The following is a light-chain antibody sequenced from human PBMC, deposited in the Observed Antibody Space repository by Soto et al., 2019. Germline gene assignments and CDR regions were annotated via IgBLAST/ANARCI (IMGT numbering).Light chain of an antibody. CDR1: QSLSSNF. Sequence: EIVLTQSPATLSLSPGERATLSCRASQSLSSNFLAWYQQKPGQAPRLLIYGASNRPTGIPDRFSGSGSGTDFTLTISRLEPEDFAVYYCQQYAGSPWTFGQGTKVDIK. CDR3: QQYAGSPWT. J-gene: IGKJ1*01. V-gene: IGKV3-20*01. CDR2: GAS.